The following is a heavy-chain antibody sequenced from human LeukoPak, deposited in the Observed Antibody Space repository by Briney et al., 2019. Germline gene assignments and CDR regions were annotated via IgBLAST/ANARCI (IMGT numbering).Heavy chain of an antibody. V-gene: IGHV4-31*03. CDR2: IYYSGST. CDR1: GGPISSGGYY. Sequence: SQTLSLTCTVSGGPISSGGYYWSWIRQHPGKGLEWIGYIYYSGSTYYNPSLKSRVTISVDTSKNQFSLKLSSVTAADTAVYYCARAGWNRYYYYYGMDVWGQGTTVTVSS. J-gene: IGHJ6*02. D-gene: IGHD1-1*01. CDR3: ARAGWNRYYYYYGMDV.